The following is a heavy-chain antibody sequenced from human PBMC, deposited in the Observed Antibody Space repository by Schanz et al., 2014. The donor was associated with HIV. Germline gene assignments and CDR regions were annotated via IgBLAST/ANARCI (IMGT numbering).Heavy chain of an antibody. CDR2: ISYDGSNK. D-gene: IGHD3-3*01. J-gene: IGHJ6*02. CDR3: AKDQGYDFWSGYYNYYSMDV. Sequence: VQLVESGGGVVQPGRSLRLSCAGSGLTFSSYGMHWVRQAPGKGLEWVAVISYDGSNKYYADSVKGRFTISRDNSKNTLFLQMNSLRAEDTALYYCAKDQGYDFWSGYYNYYSMDVWGQGTTVTVSS. CDR1: GLTFSSYG. V-gene: IGHV3-30*18.